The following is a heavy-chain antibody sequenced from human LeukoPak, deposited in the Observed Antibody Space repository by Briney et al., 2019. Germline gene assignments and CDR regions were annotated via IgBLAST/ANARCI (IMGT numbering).Heavy chain of an antibody. V-gene: IGHV4-4*07. J-gene: IGHJ3*02. Sequence: SETLSLXCTVSGGSSSSYYWSWIRQPAGKGLESIGRIYTSGSTNYNPSLKSRVTMSVDTSKNQFSLKLSSVTAADTAVYYCASIGDYCGGDCYSSNDAFDIWGQGTMVTVSS. D-gene: IGHD2-21*02. CDR3: ASIGDYCGGDCYSSNDAFDI. CDR2: IYTSGST. CDR1: GGSSSSYY.